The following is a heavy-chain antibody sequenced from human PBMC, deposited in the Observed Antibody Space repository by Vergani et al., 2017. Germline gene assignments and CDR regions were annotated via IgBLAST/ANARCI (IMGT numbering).Heavy chain of an antibody. Sequence: QMQLVQSGAEVRKTGSSVKVSCKASGYTFTYRYLHWVRQAPGQALEWMGKIYPSGGTNYAQKFQGRVTMTKDTSTSTVDMELSSLRSEDTAMYYCARDGSGGSPFAMDVWGQGTTVTVSS. CDR1: GYTFTYRY. CDR2: IYPSGGT. V-gene: IGHV1-46*03. D-gene: IGHD2-15*01. CDR3: ARDGSGGSPFAMDV. J-gene: IGHJ6*02.